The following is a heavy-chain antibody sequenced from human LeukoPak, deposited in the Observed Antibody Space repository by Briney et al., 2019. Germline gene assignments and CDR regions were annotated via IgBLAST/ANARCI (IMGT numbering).Heavy chain of an antibody. CDR3: ARGVDYYGV. CDR2: INHSGRT. Sequence: PSETLSLTCAVYGGSFSGYYWSWIRQPLGKGLEWIGEINHSGRTNYNPSLKSRVTISVDTSKKQFSLKLSSVTAADTAVYYCARGVDYYGVWGQGTLVTVSS. D-gene: IGHD3-10*01. V-gene: IGHV4-34*01. CDR1: GGSFSGYY. J-gene: IGHJ4*02.